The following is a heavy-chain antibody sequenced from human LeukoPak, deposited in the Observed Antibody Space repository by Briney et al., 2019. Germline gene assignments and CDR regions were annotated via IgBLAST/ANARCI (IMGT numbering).Heavy chain of an antibody. CDR1: GFTFSSYA. Sequence: GGSLRLSCAASGFTFSSYAMSWVRQPPGKGLEWVSAISGSGSSTYYVDSAKGRFTLSRDNSKNTLYLQMNSLRAEDTAVYYCARGEYDFWSGPGGYYWGQGTLVTVSS. D-gene: IGHD3-3*01. CDR3: ARGEYDFWSGPGGYY. J-gene: IGHJ4*02. CDR2: ISGSGSST. V-gene: IGHV3-23*01.